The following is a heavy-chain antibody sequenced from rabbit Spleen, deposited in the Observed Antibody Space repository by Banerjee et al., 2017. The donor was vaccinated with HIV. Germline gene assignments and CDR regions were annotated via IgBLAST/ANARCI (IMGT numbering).Heavy chain of an antibody. V-gene: IGHV1S45*01. CDR1: GVSFNDKDV. CDR2: INMVTGKS. Sequence: QEQLEESGGGLVKPEGSLTLTCKASGVSFNDKDVMCWVRQAPGKGLEWITCINMVTGKSVYASWAKGRFIMSSHDAQNTLYLQLSSLTAADTATYFCVRARPYPFVLWGPGTLVTGS. D-gene: IGHD1-1*01. J-gene: IGHJ4*01. CDR3: VRARPYPFVL.